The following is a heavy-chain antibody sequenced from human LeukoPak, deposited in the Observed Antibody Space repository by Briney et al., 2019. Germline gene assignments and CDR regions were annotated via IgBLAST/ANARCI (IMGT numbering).Heavy chain of an antibody. J-gene: IGHJ4*02. Sequence: GGSLRLSCAASGFTFSSYSMNWVRQAPGKGLEWVSSISSSYIYYADSVKGRFTISRDNAKNSLYLQMNSLRAEDTAVYYCARDDYGDYGRHDYWGQGTLVTVSS. D-gene: IGHD4-17*01. V-gene: IGHV3-21*01. CDR1: GFTFSSYS. CDR3: ARDDYGDYGRHDY. CDR2: ISSSYI.